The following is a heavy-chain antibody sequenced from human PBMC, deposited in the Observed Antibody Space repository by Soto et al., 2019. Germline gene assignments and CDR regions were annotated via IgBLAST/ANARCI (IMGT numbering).Heavy chain of an antibody. J-gene: IGHJ5*02. V-gene: IGHV3-23*01. CDR1: GFTFSSYA. CDR3: AKDITIVGVPPPNDWFDP. Sequence: EVQLLESGGGLVQPGGSLRLSCAASGFTFSSYAMSWVRQAPGKGLEWVSAISGSGGSTYYADSVKGRFTISRDNSKNTLYLQMNSRRAEDTAVYYCAKDITIVGVPPPNDWFDPWGQGTLVTVSS. CDR2: ISGSGGST. D-gene: IGHD3-3*01.